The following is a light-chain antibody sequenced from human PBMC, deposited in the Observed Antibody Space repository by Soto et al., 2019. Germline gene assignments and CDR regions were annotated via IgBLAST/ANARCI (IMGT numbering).Light chain of an antibody. CDR1: QGISTW. V-gene: IGKV1D-12*01. J-gene: IGKJ2*01. CDR2: SAS. Sequence: DIQMTQSPSSVSASVGDRVTITCRASQGISTWLAWFQQKPGNAPKLLIYSASTLQSGVPSRFSGSGSGTDFTLTITSLRPEDFATYYCQQAHSFPYTFGQGTKLEI. CDR3: QQAHSFPYT.